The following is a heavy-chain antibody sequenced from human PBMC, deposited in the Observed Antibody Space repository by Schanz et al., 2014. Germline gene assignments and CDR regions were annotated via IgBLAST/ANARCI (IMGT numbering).Heavy chain of an antibody. CDR2: INPNSGTT. CDR1: GYTFTGYY. Sequence: QVQLVQSGAEVKKPGSSVKVSCKASGYTFTGYYMHWVRQAPGQGLEWMGWINPNSGTTNYAQKFQGWVTMTRDTSTSTAYMDVSSLRSEDTAVYYCASSGAGYSSSWDFDYWGQGTLVTVSA. V-gene: IGHV1-2*04. J-gene: IGHJ4*02. CDR3: ASSGAGYSSSWDFDY. D-gene: IGHD6-13*01.